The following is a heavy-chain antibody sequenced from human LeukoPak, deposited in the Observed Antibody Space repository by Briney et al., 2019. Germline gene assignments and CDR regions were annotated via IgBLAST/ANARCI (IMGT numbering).Heavy chain of an antibody. D-gene: IGHD2-15*01. V-gene: IGHV3-23*01. J-gene: IGHJ4*02. CDR2: IDGSGGTT. CDR1: AFTFSSYA. CDR3: AKSTCGDSSCHGGYFYS. Sequence: GGSLRLSCAASAFTFSSYAMSWVRQAPGKGLEWVSAIDGSGGTTYYADSVKGRFIISRDNSQNTLYLQMDSLRAEDTAVYYCAKSTCGDSSCHGGYFYSWVQGALVTVSS.